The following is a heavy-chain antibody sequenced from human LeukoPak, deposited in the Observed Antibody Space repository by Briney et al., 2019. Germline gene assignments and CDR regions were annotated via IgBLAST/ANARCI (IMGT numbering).Heavy chain of an antibody. CDR2: ISAYNGNT. D-gene: IGHD3-3*01. V-gene: IGHV1-18*01. Sequence: ASVKVSCKASGHTFTSYGISWVRQAPGQGLEWMGWISAYNGNTNYAQKLQGRVTMTRDMSTSTVYMELSSLRSEDTAVYYCARGPRITIFGVVIKGQYAFDIWGQGTMVTVSS. CDR3: ARGPRITIFGVVIKGQYAFDI. CDR1: GHTFTSYG. J-gene: IGHJ3*02.